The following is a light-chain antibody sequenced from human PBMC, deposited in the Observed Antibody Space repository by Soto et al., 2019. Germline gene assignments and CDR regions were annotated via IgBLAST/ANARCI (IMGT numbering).Light chain of an antibody. J-gene: IGKJ4*01. V-gene: IGKV3-11*01. CDR2: DAS. CDR3: QQRSNWPST. CDR1: QRVSGY. Sequence: EIVLTQSPATLSLSPGNRATLSCRASQRVSGYLAWYQQKPGQAPRLLIYDASNRATGIPARFSGSGSGTDFTLNITSLEPEDFAVYYCQQRSNWPSTFGGGTKVEI.